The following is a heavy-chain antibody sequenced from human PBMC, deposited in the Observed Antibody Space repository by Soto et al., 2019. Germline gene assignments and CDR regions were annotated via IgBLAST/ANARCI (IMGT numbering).Heavy chain of an antibody. D-gene: IGHD1-26*01. CDR2: ISSSSSTI. Sequence: EVQLVESGGGLVQPGGSLRLSCAASGFTFSSYSMNWVRQAPGKGLEWVSYISSSSSTIYYADSVKGRFTISRDNAKNSLYLQMNSLRDEDTAVYYCARDKVGGSYHYRHRFDYWGQGTLVTVSS. CDR3: ARDKVGGSYHYRHRFDY. CDR1: GFTFSSYS. J-gene: IGHJ4*02. V-gene: IGHV3-48*02.